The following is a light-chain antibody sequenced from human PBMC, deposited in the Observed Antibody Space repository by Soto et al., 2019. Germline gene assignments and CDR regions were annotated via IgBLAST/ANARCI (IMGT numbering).Light chain of an antibody. V-gene: IGKV3-15*01. CDR2: GAS. Sequence: EIVLTQSPATLSLSPGERATLSCGASQSVSSSYLAWYQQKPGLAPRLLIYGASTRATGTPARFSGSGSGTEFTLTISSLQSEDFAVYYCQQYIRWPLTFGGGTKVDIK. CDR3: QQYIRWPLT. CDR1: QSVSSSY. J-gene: IGKJ4*01.